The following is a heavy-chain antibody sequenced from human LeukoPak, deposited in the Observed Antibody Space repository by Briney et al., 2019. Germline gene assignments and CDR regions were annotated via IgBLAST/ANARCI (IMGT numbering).Heavy chain of an antibody. Sequence: ASVKVSCKASGFTFTSSAVQWVRQARGQRLEWIGWIVVGSGNTNYAQKFQERVTITRDMSTSTAYMELSSLRSEDTAVYYCATVYSSGWFFDYWGQGTLVTVSS. CDR3: ATVYSSGWFFDY. V-gene: IGHV1-58*01. D-gene: IGHD6-19*01. CDR2: IVVGSGNT. CDR1: GFTFTSSA. J-gene: IGHJ4*02.